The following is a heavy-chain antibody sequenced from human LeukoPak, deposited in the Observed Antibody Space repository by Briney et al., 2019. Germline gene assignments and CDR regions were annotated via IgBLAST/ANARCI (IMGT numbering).Heavy chain of an antibody. V-gene: IGHV3-20*04. CDR2: INWDGGST. CDR3: ARGIYDYVWGSYRFDY. CDR1: GFTFDDYG. Sequence: GGSLRLSCAASGFTFDDYGMSWVRQAPGKGLEWVSGINWDGGSTGYADSVKGRFTISRDNAKNSLYLQMNSLRAEDTALYYCARGIYDYVWGSYRFDYWGQGTLVTVSS. D-gene: IGHD3-16*02. J-gene: IGHJ4*02.